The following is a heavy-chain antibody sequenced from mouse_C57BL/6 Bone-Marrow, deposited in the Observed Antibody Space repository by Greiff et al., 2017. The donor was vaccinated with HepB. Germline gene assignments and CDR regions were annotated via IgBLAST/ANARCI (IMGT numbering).Heavy chain of an antibody. CDR3: ASYYSNSYAMDY. V-gene: IGHV1-7*01. Sequence: VQRVESGAELAKPGASVKLSCKASGYTFTSYWMHWVKQRPGQGLEWIGYINPSSGYTKYNQKFKDKATLTADKSSSTAYMQLSSLTYEDSAVYYCASYYSNSYAMDYWGQGTSVTVSS. CDR2: INPSSGYT. CDR1: GYTFTSYW. D-gene: IGHD2-5*01. J-gene: IGHJ4*01.